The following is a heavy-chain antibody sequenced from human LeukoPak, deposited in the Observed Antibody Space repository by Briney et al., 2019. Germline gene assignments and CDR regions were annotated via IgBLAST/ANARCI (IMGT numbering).Heavy chain of an antibody. J-gene: IGHJ4*02. D-gene: IGHD1-7*01. CDR3: ARGGNWNYLRSMGTRFDY. CDR1: GGSFSGYY. V-gene: IGHV4-34*01. Sequence: SETLSLTCAVYGGSFSGYYWSWIRQPPGKGLEWIGEINHSGSTNYNPSLKSRVTISVDTSKNQFSLKLSSVTAADTAVYYCARGGNWNYLRSMGTRFDYWGQGTLVTVSS. CDR2: INHSGST.